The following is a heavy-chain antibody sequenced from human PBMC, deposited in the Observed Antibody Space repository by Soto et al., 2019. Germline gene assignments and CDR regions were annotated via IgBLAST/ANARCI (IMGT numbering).Heavy chain of an antibody. CDR3: ARGGYSSSSPFDY. D-gene: IGHD6-6*01. CDR1: GFTFSSYG. J-gene: IGHJ4*02. Sequence: QVQLVESGGGVVQPGRSLRLSCAASGFTFSSYGMHWVRQAPGKGLEWVAVIWYDGSNKYYADSVKGRFTISRDNSKNTLYLQMNSLRAEDTAVYYCARGGYSSSSPFDYWGQGTLVTVSS. CDR2: IWYDGSNK. V-gene: IGHV3-33*01.